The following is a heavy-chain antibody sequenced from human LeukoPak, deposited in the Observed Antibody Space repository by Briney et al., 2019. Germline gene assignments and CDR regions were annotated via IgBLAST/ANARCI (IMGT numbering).Heavy chain of an antibody. CDR1: GGSISSSSYY. D-gene: IGHD6-13*01. Sequence: PSETLSLTCTVSGGSISSSSYYWGWIRQPPGKGLEWIGSIYYSGSTYYNPSLKSRVTISVDTSRNQFSLKLGSVTAADTAVYYCARHGSIATGAFTYWGQGTLVTVSS. CDR2: IYYSGST. V-gene: IGHV4-39*01. J-gene: IGHJ4*02. CDR3: ARHGSIATGAFTY.